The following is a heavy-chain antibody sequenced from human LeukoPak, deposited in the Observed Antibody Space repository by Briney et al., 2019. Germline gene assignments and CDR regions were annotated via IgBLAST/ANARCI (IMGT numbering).Heavy chain of an antibody. D-gene: IGHD6-13*01. CDR3: ARSLPAAGTTHFDY. CDR1: GFSLSTSGVG. Sequence: SGPTLVKPTQTLTLTCTFSGFSLSTSGVGVVWIRQPPEKALERLALIYWDDDKRYSPSLKSRLTITKDTSKNQVVLTLTNMDPVVTATYYCARSLPAAGTTHFDYWGQGTLVTVSS. J-gene: IGHJ4*02. V-gene: IGHV2-5*02. CDR2: IYWDDDK.